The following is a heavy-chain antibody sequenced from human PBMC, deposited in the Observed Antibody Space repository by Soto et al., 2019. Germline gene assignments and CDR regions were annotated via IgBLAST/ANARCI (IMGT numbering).Heavy chain of an antibody. Sequence: QVQLVQSGAEVKKPGASVKVSCKASGYTFSTYGFSWVRQAPGQGLEWMGWIGADNGDTNYAQNFQGRVTMTTDTSTTTSYMELRCLTSDDPAVYFCARDWKGAEGFDPWGQGTLVTVSS. CDR2: IGADNGDT. CDR1: GYTFSTYG. V-gene: IGHV1-18*01. CDR3: ARDWKGAEGFDP. D-gene: IGHD1-1*01. J-gene: IGHJ5*02.